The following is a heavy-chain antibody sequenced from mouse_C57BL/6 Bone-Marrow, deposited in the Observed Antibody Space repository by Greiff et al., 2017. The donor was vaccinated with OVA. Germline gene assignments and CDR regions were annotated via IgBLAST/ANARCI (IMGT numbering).Heavy chain of an antibody. V-gene: IGHV1-81*01. Sequence: QVQLKESGAELARPGASVKLSCKASGYTFTSYGISWVKQRTGQGLEWIGEIYPRSGNTYYNEKFKGKATLTADKSSSTASMGLRSLTSEDSAVYFCAGWDRGDVAYWGQGTLVTVSS. D-gene: IGHD2-14*01. CDR2: IYPRSGNT. J-gene: IGHJ3*01. CDR3: AGWDRGDVAY. CDR1: GYTFTSYG.